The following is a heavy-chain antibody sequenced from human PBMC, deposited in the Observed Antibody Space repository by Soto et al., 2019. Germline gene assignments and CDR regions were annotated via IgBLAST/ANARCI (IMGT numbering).Heavy chain of an antibody. V-gene: IGHV3-30*18. Sequence: QVQLVESGGGVVQPGRSLRLSCAASGFTFSSYGMHWVRQAPGKGLEWVAVISYDGSNKYYADSVKGRFTISRDNSKNTLYLQMNSLRAEDTAVYYCANSLMVRVDYWGQGTLVTVS. J-gene: IGHJ4*02. CDR1: GFTFSSYG. CDR3: ANSLMVRVDY. CDR2: ISYDGSNK. D-gene: IGHD3-10*01.